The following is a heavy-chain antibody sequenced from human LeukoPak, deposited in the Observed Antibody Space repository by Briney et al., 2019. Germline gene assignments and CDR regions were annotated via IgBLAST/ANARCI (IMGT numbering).Heavy chain of an antibody. Sequence: GGSLRLSCAASGFTFSSYWMSWVRHAPGKGLEGGANIKQDGSEKYYVDSVKGRFTISRDNAKSSLYLQMSSVTAEDTAVYYCARDRLRAAAFLDYWGQGTLVTVSS. CDR1: GFTFSSYW. J-gene: IGHJ4*02. V-gene: IGHV3-7*01. CDR3: ARDRLRAAAFLDY. D-gene: IGHD2-2*01. CDR2: IKQDGSEK.